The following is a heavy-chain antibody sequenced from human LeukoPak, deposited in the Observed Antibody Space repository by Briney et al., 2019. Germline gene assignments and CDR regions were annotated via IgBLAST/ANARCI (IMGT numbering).Heavy chain of an antibody. Sequence: GGPLRLSCAASGFTSSSYAMSWVRQAPGKGLEWVSGISDGGAGTYYADSVRGRFTISRDNSENTLYLQMNSLRAEDTAVYYCAKDPFVFRYFDYWGQGTLVTVSS. J-gene: IGHJ4*02. CDR3: AKDPFVFRYFDY. D-gene: IGHD2-21*01. V-gene: IGHV3-23*01. CDR2: ISDGGAGT. CDR1: GFTSSSYA.